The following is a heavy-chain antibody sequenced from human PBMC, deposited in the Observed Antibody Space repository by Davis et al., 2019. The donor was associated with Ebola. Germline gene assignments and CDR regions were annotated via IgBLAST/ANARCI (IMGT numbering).Heavy chain of an antibody. J-gene: IGHJ6*02. CDR3: AKDRGSYSYGHYYYYGMDV. CDR1: GFTFSSYA. Sequence: PGGSLRLSCAASGFTFSSYAMSWVRQAPGKGLEWVSAISGSGGSTYYADSVKGRFTISRDNSKNTLYLQMNSLRAEDTAVYYCAKDRGSYSYGHYYYYGMDVWGQGTTVTVSS. V-gene: IGHV3-23*01. D-gene: IGHD5-18*01. CDR2: ISGSGGST.